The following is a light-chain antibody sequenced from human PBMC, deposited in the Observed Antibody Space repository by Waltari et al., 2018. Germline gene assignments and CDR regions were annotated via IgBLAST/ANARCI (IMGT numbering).Light chain of an antibody. V-gene: IGKV2-28*01. CDR1: QSLLHSNGYNY. Sequence: IVVTQSPLSLPATPEEPASISCSSSQSLLHSNGYNYLAWYLQKPGQSPQLLIYLGSNRASGVPDRFSGSGSGTDFTLKISRVEAEDVGVYYCMQSLRALWTFGQGTKVEIK. J-gene: IGKJ1*01. CDR2: LGS. CDR3: MQSLRALWT.